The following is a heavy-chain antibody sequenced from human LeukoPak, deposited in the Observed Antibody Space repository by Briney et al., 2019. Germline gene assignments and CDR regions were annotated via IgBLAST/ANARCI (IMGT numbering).Heavy chain of an antibody. CDR1: GFTFSSYA. J-gene: IGHJ4*02. Sequence: GGSLRLSCAASGFTFSSYAMNWVRQAPGKGLEWVSVLSGSGGSTYYADSAKGRFTVSRDNSKNTLHLQMNSLRAEDTAVYYCAKDLGYSNYFAIGCYDYWGQGTLVTVSS. CDR2: LSGSGGST. CDR3: AKDLGYSNYFAIGCYDY. V-gene: IGHV3-23*01. D-gene: IGHD4-11*01.